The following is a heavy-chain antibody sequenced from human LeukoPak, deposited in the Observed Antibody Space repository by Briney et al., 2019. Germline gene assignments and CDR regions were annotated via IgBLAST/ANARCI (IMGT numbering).Heavy chain of an antibody. V-gene: IGHV1-46*01. J-gene: IGHJ4*02. CDR1: GYTFTSYY. Sequence: GASVKVSCKASGYTFTSYYIHWVRQAPGQGLEWMAIINPTGGSTNYAQKFQGRVTMTRDTSTSTVYMELSSLRSEDTAVYYCARDLLAADFWGQGTLVTVSS. D-gene: IGHD6-13*01. CDR3: ARDLLAADF. CDR2: INPTGGST.